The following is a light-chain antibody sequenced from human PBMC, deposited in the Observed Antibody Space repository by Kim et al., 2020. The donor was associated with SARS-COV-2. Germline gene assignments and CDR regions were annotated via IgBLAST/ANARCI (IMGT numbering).Light chain of an antibody. CDR2: DAA. CDR3: QQYESLSYT. V-gene: IGKV1-5*01. CDR1: QFISSW. Sequence: DIQMTQSPSTLSASVGDRVIITCRASQFISSWLAWYQQKPGEAPKLLIYDAATLQSGVPSRFSGSGAGTEFTLTISSLQPEDFATYCCQQYESLSYTFGQGTKLEI. J-gene: IGKJ2*01.